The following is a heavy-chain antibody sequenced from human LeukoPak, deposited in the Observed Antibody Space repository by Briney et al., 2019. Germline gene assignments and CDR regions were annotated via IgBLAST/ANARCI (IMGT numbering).Heavy chain of an antibody. V-gene: IGHV1-24*01. CDR2: FDPEEGET. J-gene: IGHJ5*02. CDR3: ATADRGDWFDP. CDR1: GYTLTELS. Sequence: GASVKVSCKVSGYTLTELSMHWVRQAPGKGLEWMGGFDPEEGETIYAQKFQGRVTMTEDTSTDTAYMELRSLRSEDTAVYYCATADRGDWFDPWGQGTLVTVSS. D-gene: IGHD3-10*01.